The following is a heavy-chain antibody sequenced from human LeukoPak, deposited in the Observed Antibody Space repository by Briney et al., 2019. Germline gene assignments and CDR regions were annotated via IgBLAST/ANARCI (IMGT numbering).Heavy chain of an antibody. CDR3: ARGYCNSDSCYGGDY. J-gene: IGHJ4*02. CDR1: GFSFSSYE. V-gene: IGHV3-48*03. CDR2: ISSSGSTI. Sequence: PGGSPRLSCAGSGFSFSSYEMNWVRQAPGKGLEWVSYISSSGSTIYYADSVKGRFTISRDNAKNSLYLHMNSLRAEDTALYYCARGYCNSDSCYGGDYWGQGTLVTVSS. D-gene: IGHD2-2*01.